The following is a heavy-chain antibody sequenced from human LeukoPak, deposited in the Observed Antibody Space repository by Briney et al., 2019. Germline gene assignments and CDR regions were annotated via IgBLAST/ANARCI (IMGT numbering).Heavy chain of an antibody. Sequence: ASVKVSCKASGYTSTGYYMHWVRQAPGQGLERMGWINPNSGGTNYAQKFQGWVTMTRDTSISTAYMELSRLRSDDTAVYYCAREAAAGNAFDIWGQGTMVTVSS. V-gene: IGHV1-2*04. D-gene: IGHD6-13*01. CDR2: INPNSGGT. CDR1: GYTSTGYY. CDR3: AREAAAGNAFDI. J-gene: IGHJ3*02.